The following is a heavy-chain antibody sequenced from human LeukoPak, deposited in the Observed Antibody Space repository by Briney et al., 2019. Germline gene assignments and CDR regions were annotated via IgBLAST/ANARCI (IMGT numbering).Heavy chain of an antibody. D-gene: IGHD6-13*01. CDR2: TYYRSKWFS. CDR1: GDSVSSNTAT. CDR3: ARDGDGAPARNFDS. Sequence: SQTLSLTCAISGDSVSSNTATWNWIRQSPSRGLEWLGRTYYRSKWFSDYALSVKSRIMINPDTSKNQFSLHLNSVIPEDTAIYYCARDGDGAPARNFDSWGQGILVTVSS. J-gene: IGHJ4*02. V-gene: IGHV6-1*01.